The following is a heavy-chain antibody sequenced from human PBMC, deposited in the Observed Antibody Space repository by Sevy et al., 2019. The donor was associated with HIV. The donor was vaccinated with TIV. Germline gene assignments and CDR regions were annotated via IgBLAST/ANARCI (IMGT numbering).Heavy chain of an antibody. Sequence: GGSLRLSCVASGFIFSSYAMNWVRQAPGKGLEWVSSITNSGSSVYYSDSVRGRFTISRDNAKNSLFLQMNSLRAEDTALYYCARDLPPSATTVSHFDYWGRGTLVTVSS. CDR1: GFIFSSYA. D-gene: IGHD4-17*01. J-gene: IGHJ4*02. CDR2: ITNSGSSV. V-gene: IGHV3-48*03. CDR3: ARDLPPSATTVSHFDY.